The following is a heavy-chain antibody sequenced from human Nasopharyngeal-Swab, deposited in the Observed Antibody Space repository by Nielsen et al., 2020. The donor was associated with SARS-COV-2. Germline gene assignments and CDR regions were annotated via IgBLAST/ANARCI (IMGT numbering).Heavy chain of an antibody. J-gene: IGHJ4*02. Sequence: GGSLRLSCAASGFTFSSYAMHWVRQAPGKGLEWVAVISYDGSNKYYADSVKGRFTISRDNSKNTLYLQMNSLRAEDTAVYYCARDTGGVLGYWGQGTLVTVPS. CDR3: ARDTGGVLGY. V-gene: IGHV3-30-3*01. D-gene: IGHD2-8*02. CDR1: GFTFSSYA. CDR2: ISYDGSNK.